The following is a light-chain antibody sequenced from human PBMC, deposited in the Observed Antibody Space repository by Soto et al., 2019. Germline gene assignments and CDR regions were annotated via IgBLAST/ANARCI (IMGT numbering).Light chain of an antibody. V-gene: IGLV1-44*01. J-gene: IGLJ2*01. CDR1: NSNIGRND. CDR3: AAWDETLRARV. CDR2: SND. Sequence: QSVLAQPPSASGTPGQRVTISCSGSNSNIGRNDVTWYQQVPGTAPQCLIYSNDQRPSGVPDRISGSRSGTSASLAISGLQSGDEAEYYCAAWDETLRARVFGGGTKVTVL.